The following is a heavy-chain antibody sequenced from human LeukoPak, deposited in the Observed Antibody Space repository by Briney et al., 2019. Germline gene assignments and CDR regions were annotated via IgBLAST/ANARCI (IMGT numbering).Heavy chain of an antibody. CDR2: IYSSGST. V-gene: IGHV4-61*02. J-gene: IGHJ4*02. Sequence: PSETLSLTCTVSGGSISSCSYYWSWIRQPAGKELEWIGRIYSSGSTNYNPSLKSRVTILVDTSKDQFSLKLSSVTAADTAVYYGARAQQWLGFDYWGQGTLVSVSS. D-gene: IGHD6-19*01. CDR1: GGSISSCSYY. CDR3: ARAQQWLGFDY.